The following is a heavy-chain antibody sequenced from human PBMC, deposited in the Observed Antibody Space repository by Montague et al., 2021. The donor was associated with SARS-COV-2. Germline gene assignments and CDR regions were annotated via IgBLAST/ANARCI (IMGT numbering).Heavy chain of an antibody. CDR1: GASFSGYY. Sequence: SETLSLTCHVYGASFSGYYWSWVRQSPGKGLEWIGEVIHSGTTXXXPSXXXRVTISIDSFNDRFSLRLTSLTAADTGVYYCASGEFFYYGSGNYYRSALDDWGQGTTVTVSS. D-gene: IGHD3-10*01. CDR3: ASGEFFYYGSGNYYRSALDD. CDR2: VIHSGTT. V-gene: IGHV4-34*12. J-gene: IGHJ6*02.